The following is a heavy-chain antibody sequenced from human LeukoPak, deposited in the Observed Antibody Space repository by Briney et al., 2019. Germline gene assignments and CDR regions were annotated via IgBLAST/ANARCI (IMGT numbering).Heavy chain of an antibody. D-gene: IGHD6-13*01. CDR3: ARHSPTYDAFDI. J-gene: IGHJ3*02. Sequence: PGGSLRLSCAASGFTFSSYAMSWVRQAPGKGLEWIGSIYYSGSTYYNPSLKSRVTISVDTSKNQFSLKLSSVTAADTAVYYCARHSPTYDAFDIWGQGTMVTVSS. CDR1: GFTFSSYA. V-gene: IGHV4-38-2*01. CDR2: IYYSGST.